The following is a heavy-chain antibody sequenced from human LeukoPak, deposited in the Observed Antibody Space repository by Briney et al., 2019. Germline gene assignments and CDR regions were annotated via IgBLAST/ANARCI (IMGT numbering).Heavy chain of an antibody. V-gene: IGHV3-21*01. CDR1: GFTFSIYT. Sequence: GESLRLSCAASGFTFSIYTINWVRQAPGKGLEWLSSISDNSRYIYYADSVKGRFTISRDNAQNSVFLQLNSLRAEDTAVYYCARDGLGSYDYWGQGTLVTVSS. D-gene: IGHD3-10*01. CDR2: ISDNSRYI. J-gene: IGHJ4*02. CDR3: ARDGLGSYDY.